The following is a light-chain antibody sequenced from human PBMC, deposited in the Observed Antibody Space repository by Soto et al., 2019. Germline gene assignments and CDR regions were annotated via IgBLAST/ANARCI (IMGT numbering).Light chain of an antibody. Sequence: GVNQSPGTLSLYKGERVTLSFRASQSVYSSFLAWCHQKPGQAPRLLIYGASSRATGITDRFSGSGSGTDFTLTISRLGPEDFAVYYCQQSCISGTFGQVTNVDI. J-gene: IGKJ1*01. V-gene: IGKV3-20*01. CDR3: QQSCISGT. CDR2: GAS. CDR1: QSVYSSF.